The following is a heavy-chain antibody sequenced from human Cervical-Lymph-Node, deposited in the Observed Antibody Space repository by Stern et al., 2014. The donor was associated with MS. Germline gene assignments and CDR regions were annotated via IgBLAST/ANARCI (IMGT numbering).Heavy chain of an antibody. CDR3: ARGGRSSSLDY. CDR2: MDGDGSIR. J-gene: IGHJ4*02. D-gene: IGHD6-6*01. V-gene: IGHV3-74*02. Sequence: EVQLVESGGGLVQPGGSLRLSCEASGLTFSTSFMHWVRQAPGKGLVWVSRMDGDGSIRPYADSVRGRFIISRDNAKNTLYLQMNSLRAEDTAVYYCARGGRSSSLDYWGQGTLVTVSS. CDR1: GLTFSTSF.